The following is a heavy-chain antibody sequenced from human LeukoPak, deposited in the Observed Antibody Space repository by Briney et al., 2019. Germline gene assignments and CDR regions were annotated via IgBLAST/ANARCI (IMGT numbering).Heavy chain of an antibody. Sequence: SQTLSLTCAISGDSASSNSAAWNWIRQSPSRGLEWLGRTYYRSKWYDDYAVSVKSRITINPDTSKNQFSLQLNSVTPEDTAVYYCARDPSGYSSGWYANQYYFDYWGQGTLVTVSS. J-gene: IGHJ4*02. V-gene: IGHV6-1*01. CDR2: TYYRSKWYD. CDR1: GDSASSNSAA. CDR3: ARDPSGYSSGWYANQYYFDY. D-gene: IGHD6-19*01.